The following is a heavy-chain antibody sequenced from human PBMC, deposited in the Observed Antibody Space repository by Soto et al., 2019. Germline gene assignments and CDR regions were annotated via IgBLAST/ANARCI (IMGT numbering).Heavy chain of an antibody. CDR3: ARDAAMGDYYHYGMDV. Sequence: ASFKVSCKASGYTFTSYGSSWVRQAPGQGLEWMGWINPSSGGAKIAQKFQGWVTMTRDTSIDTAYMELTRLRSDDTAVYYCARDAAMGDYYHYGMDVWGQGTPVTVSS. CDR1: GYTFTSYG. D-gene: IGHD5-18*01. CDR2: INPSSGGA. J-gene: IGHJ6*02. V-gene: IGHV1-2*04.